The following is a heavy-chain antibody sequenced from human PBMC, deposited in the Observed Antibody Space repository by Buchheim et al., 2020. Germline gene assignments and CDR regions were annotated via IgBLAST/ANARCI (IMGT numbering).Heavy chain of an antibody. Sequence: QVQLQESGAGLVKPSETLSLTCTVYGGSISGYYWSWIRQPPGKGLEWIGRINHSGSTNYNPSLKSRVTISVDTSKNQFSLKLSSVTDADTAVYYCASSHRKYIVEGYFDFWGQGTL. CDR1: GGSISGYY. CDR2: INHSGST. J-gene: IGHJ4*02. D-gene: IGHD2-21*01. CDR3: ASSHRKYIVEGYFDF. V-gene: IGHV4-59*12.